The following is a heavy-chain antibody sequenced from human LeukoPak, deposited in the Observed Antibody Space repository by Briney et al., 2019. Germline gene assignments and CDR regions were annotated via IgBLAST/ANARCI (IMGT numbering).Heavy chain of an antibody. V-gene: IGHV3-23*03. D-gene: IGHD3-10*01. CDR2: IFGAGKNTT. J-gene: IGHJ4*02. CDR3: AKRNTMIRGGPSFDY. Sequence: PGGSLRLSCAASGFSFSSYAMNWVRQAPGKGLEWVSIIFGAGKNTTYYADSVKGRFTVSRDNSKNMLYLQMTNLRPEDTAKYYCAKRNTMIRGGPSFDYWGQGILVAVSS. CDR1: GFSFSSYA.